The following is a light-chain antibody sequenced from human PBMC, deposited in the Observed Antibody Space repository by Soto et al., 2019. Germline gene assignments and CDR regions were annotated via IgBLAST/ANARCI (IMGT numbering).Light chain of an antibody. CDR1: SSDVGAYNF. V-gene: IGLV2-14*03. Sequence: SALTQPPSVSGSPGQSITISYTGTSSDVGAYNFVSWHQQHPGKAPKLMIYNVYDRPSGISYRFSGSKSGNTASLTISGLQGEAEADYYCSAYTVSRTYVFGTGTKVTVL. J-gene: IGLJ1*01. CDR3: SAYTVSRTYV. CDR2: NVY.